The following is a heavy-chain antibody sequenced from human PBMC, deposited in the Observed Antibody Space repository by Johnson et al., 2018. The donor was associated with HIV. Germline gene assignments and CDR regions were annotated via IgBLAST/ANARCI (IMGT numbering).Heavy chain of an antibody. J-gene: IGHJ3*02. CDR2: IRSSGSTI. CDR1: GFTFSDYS. V-gene: IGHV3-11*04. Sequence: QMQLVESGGGVVQPGRSLRVSCAASGFTFSDYSMSWIRQAPGKGLEWVSYIRSSGSTIYYADSVKGRFTISWDKSKNSLYLQMNSLRAEDTAVYYCARVQIISGFNWHYYESSIDAVDIWGQGTMVTVSS. CDR3: ARVQIISGFNWHYYESSIDAVDI. D-gene: IGHD3-22*01.